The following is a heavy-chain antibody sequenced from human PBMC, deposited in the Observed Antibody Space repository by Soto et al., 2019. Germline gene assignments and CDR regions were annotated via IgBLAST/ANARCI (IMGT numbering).Heavy chain of an antibody. CDR1: GFTFSGSA. CDR2: IRSKANSYAT. Sequence: EVPLVESGGGLVQPGGSLKLSCAASGFTFSGSAMHWVRQASGKGLEWVGRIRSKANSYATAYAASVKGRFTISRDDSKNTAYLQMNSLKTEDTAVYYCAPGIAAAGTGYWGQGTLVTVSS. V-gene: IGHV3-73*02. CDR3: APGIAAAGTGY. D-gene: IGHD6-13*01. J-gene: IGHJ4*02.